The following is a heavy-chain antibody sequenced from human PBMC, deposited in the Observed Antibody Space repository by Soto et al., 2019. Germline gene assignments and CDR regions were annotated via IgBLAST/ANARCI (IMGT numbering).Heavy chain of an antibody. CDR1: GFTFSSYA. J-gene: IGHJ4*02. V-gene: IGHV3-23*01. CDR2: ISGSGDTT. Sequence: EVQLLESGGGLVQPGGSLRLSCAASGFTFSSYAMSWVRQAPGKGLEWVSVISGSGDTTYYADSVKGRFTISRDSSKNTLYLQMNSLRAEDTAVDYCAKDQVVINSNDYFVYWGQGTLVTVSS. D-gene: IGHD3-22*01. CDR3: AKDQVVINSNDYFVY.